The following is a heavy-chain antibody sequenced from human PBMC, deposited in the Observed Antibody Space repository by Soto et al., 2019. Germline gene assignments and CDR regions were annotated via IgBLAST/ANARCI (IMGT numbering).Heavy chain of an antibody. Sequence: GESLKISCAASGFTFSSYAMSWVRQAPGKGLEWVSAISGSGGSTYYADSVKGRFTISRDNSKNTLYLQMNSLRAEDTAVYYCAKSPANDHSNSWFDPWGQGTLVTVSS. CDR1: GFTFSSYA. D-gene: IGHD4-4*01. V-gene: IGHV3-23*01. J-gene: IGHJ5*02. CDR3: AKSPANDHSNSWFDP. CDR2: ISGSGGST.